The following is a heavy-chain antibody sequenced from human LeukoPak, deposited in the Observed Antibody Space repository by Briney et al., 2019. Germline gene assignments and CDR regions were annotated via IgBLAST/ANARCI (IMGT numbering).Heavy chain of an antibody. D-gene: IGHD6-13*01. Sequence: GASVRVSCKASGYTFTGYYMHWVRRAPGQGLEWMGRINPNSGGTNYAQKFQGRVTMTRDTSISTAYMELSRLRSDDTAVYYCARDTPGIAAAGIDYWGQGTLVTVSS. V-gene: IGHV1-2*06. CDR3: ARDTPGIAAAGIDY. CDR2: INPNSGGT. J-gene: IGHJ4*02. CDR1: GYTFTGYY.